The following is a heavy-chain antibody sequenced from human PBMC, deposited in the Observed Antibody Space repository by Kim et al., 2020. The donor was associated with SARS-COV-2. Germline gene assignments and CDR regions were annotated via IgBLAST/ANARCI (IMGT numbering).Heavy chain of an antibody. CDR1: GYSFTRHA. J-gene: IGHJ4*02. Sequence: ASVKVSCKASGYSFTRHAMNWVRQAPGQGLEWMGWIDAGSGDTKFSQKFQGRLTITTNASANTVYMELNTLRSEDTGIIYCARGIYTGRLAVLGVRNFDYWGQGTLITVTS. CDR2: IDAGSGDT. D-gene: IGHD3-10*01. V-gene: IGHV1-3*01. CDR3: ARGIYTGRLAVLGVRNFDY.